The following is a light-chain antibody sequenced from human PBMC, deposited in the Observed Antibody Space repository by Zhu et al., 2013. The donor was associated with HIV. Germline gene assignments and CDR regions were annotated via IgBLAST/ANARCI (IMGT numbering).Light chain of an antibody. CDR3: TSFTTRGGHV. V-gene: IGLV2-14*01. CDR2: GVT. CDR1: SSDVGAYNY. J-gene: IGLJ1*01. Sequence: QSALTQPASVSGSPGQSITISCTGTSSDVGAYNYVSWYQIYPRTAPKLLIYGVTNRPSGVSSRFSGSKSGNTASLTISGLQGEDEADYYCTSFTTRGGHVFGGGTKVTVL.